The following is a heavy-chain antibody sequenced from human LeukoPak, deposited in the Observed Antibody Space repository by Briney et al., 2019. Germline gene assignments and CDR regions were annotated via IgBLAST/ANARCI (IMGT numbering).Heavy chain of an antibody. V-gene: IGHV3-53*01. CDR2: IYSGGGT. Sequence: GGSLRLSCAASGFTVSSNYMSWVRQAPGKGLEWVSVIYSGGGTYYADSVKGRFTISRDDAKNSLYLQMNSLRAEDTAIYYCAKVPRQHDNWFDPWGQGTLVTVSS. CDR3: AKVPRQHDNWFDP. D-gene: IGHD3-9*01. J-gene: IGHJ5*02. CDR1: GFTVSSNY.